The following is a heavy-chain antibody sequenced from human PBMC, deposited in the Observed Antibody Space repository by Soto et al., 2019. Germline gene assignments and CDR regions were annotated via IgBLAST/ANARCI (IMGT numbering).Heavy chain of an antibody. Sequence: GGSLRLSCAASGFTFSSYAMSWVRQAPGKGLEWVSAISGSGGSTYYADSVKGRFTISRDNSKNTLYLQMNSLRAEDTAVYYCAKRSSSSPGGYYYGMDVWGQGTTVTVSS. CDR2: ISGSGGST. D-gene: IGHD6-6*01. CDR3: AKRSSSSPGGYYYGMDV. J-gene: IGHJ6*02. CDR1: GFTFSSYA. V-gene: IGHV3-23*01.